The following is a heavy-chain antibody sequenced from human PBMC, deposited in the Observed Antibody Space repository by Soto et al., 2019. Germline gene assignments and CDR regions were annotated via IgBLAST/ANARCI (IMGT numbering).Heavy chain of an antibody. D-gene: IGHD4-4*01. CDR1: GGSISSYY. CDR2: IYYSGST. J-gene: IGHJ6*03. V-gene: IGHV4-59*08. CDR3: ARGGSNRTHQYYYYYYMDV. Sequence: SETLSLTCTVSGGSISSYYWSWIRQPPGKGLEWIGDIYYSGSTNYNPSLKSRVTISVDTSKNQFSLKLSSVTAADTAVYYCARGGSNRTHQYYYYYYMDVWGKGTTVTVSS.